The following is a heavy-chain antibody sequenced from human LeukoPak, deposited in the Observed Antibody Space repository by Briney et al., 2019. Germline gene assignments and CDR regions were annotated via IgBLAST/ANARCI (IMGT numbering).Heavy chain of an antibody. CDR1: GGSIKSSTYY. CDR2: IYYSGSI. CDR3: ARRSAGGGLEG. V-gene: IGHV4-39*01. J-gene: IGHJ4*02. D-gene: IGHD2-15*01. Sequence: SETLSLTCSVSGGSIKSSTYYWVWIRQAPGKGLEWIGNIYYSGSIYYNPSLNSRVTISVDTSKNQFSLKLSSVTAADTAVYYCARRSAGGGLEGWGQGTLVTVSS.